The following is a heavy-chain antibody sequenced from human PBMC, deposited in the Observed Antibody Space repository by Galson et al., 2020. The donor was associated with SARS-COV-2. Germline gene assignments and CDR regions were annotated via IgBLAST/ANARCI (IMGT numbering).Heavy chain of an antibody. CDR1: GFIVSKNY. V-gene: IGHV3-53*01. D-gene: IGHD4-17*01. J-gene: IGHJ6*03. CDR3: ARVTTGSDYYYYYYRDV. Sequence: GGSLRLSCAASGFIVSKNYMSWVRQAPGKGLEWLSTIFSGGETYYADSVKGRFTVSRDSSKNTLLLQMNSLRPDDTAVYYCARVTTGSDYYYYYYRDVWGEGTTVTVSS. CDR2: IFSGGET.